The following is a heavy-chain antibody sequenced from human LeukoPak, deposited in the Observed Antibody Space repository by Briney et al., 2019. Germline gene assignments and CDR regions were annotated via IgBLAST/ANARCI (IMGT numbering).Heavy chain of an antibody. D-gene: IGHD6-19*01. V-gene: IGHV1-3*04. CDR1: GYTFSSYA. CDR3: TRPVAPRNAFDI. Sequence: ASVKVYCKASGYTFSSYAMHWVRQAPGQRLEWMAWINTGNGNTKYSQKFQGRVTMTRDTSASTAYMELSSLRSEDTAVYYCTRPVAPRNAFDIWGQGTMVTVSS. CDR2: INTGNGNT. J-gene: IGHJ3*02.